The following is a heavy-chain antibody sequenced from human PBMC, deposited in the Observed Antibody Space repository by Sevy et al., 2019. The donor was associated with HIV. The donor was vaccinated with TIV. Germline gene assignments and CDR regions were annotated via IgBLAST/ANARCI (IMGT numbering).Heavy chain of an antibody. D-gene: IGHD3-3*01. Sequence: ASVKVSCKASGYAFTGYYIHWVRQAPGQGLEWMGRINPINGGTDDSQKFQGRVTMTRDTSISTAYMDVSRLTSDDTAVYYCARAPTDFWTGGMAVWGQGTVVTVSS. CDR1: GYAFTGYY. V-gene: IGHV1-2*06. CDR2: INPINGGT. J-gene: IGHJ6*02. CDR3: ARAPTDFWTGGMAV.